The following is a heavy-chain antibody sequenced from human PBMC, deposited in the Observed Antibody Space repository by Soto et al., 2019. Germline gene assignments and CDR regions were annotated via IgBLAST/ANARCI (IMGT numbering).Heavy chain of an antibody. D-gene: IGHD3-22*01. CDR2: ISSDGHHQ. CDR3: SRGAYYPQSSGLHADY. Sequence: GGSLRLSCATSGFSFNDYAMYWVRQAPGQGLEWVAIISSDGHHQFYLDNLRGRFTVSRDNSKNTLYLQMNSLRPEDTAVYYCSRGAYYPQSSGLHADYWGPGTVVTVSS. V-gene: IGHV3-30*03. CDR1: GFSFNDYA. J-gene: IGHJ4*02.